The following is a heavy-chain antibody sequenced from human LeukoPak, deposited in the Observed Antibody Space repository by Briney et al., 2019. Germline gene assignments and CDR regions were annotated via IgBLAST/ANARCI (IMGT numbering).Heavy chain of an antibody. CDR3: AKPHDFWSGYYSDY. D-gene: IGHD3-3*01. Sequence: GGSLRLSCAASGFTFSSYGMHWVRQAPGKGLEWVAVISYDGSNKYYADSVKGRFTISRDNSKNTLYLQMNGLRAEDTAVYYCAKPHDFWSGYYSDYWGQGTLVTVSS. CDR2: ISYDGSNK. CDR1: GFTFSSYG. J-gene: IGHJ4*02. V-gene: IGHV3-30*18.